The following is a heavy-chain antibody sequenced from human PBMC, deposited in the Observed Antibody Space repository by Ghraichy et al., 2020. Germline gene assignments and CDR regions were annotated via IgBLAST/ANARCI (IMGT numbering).Heavy chain of an antibody. J-gene: IGHJ4*02. V-gene: IGHV4-34*01. CDR1: GGSFSGYY. CDR3: ARDGRYFDY. CDR2: INHSGST. Sequence: SETLSLTCAVYGGSFSGYYWSWIRQPPGKGLEWIGEINHSGSTNYNSSLKSRVTISVDMSKNQFSLKLSSVTAADTAVYYCARDGRYFDYWGQGTLVTVSS.